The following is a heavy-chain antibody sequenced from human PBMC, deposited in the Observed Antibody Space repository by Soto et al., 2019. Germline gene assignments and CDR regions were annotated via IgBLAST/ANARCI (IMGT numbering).Heavy chain of an antibody. CDR2: IYWDGDK. D-gene: IGHD3-22*01. J-gene: IGHJ4*02. Sequence: QITLKESGPTLVKPTQTLTLTCTFSGFSLSTRGVGVGWIRQPPGKALEWLSLIYWDGDKLYSPSLRSRLAITKVTSKHQVVLTMTNLDPVDTATYYCAHRMVIPCSFDYWGQGSLVTVSS. V-gene: IGHV2-5*02. CDR3: AHRMVIPCSFDY. CDR1: GFSLSTRGVG.